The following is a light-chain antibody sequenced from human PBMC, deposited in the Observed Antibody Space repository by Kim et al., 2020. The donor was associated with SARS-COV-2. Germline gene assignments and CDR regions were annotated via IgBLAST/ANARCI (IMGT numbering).Light chain of an antibody. J-gene: IGKJ4*01. CDR2: GAS. V-gene: IGKV3-15*01. CDR1: QSVSSN. Sequence: EIVMTQSPATLSVSPGERATLSCRASQSVSSNLAWYQQKPGQAPRLLIYGASTRATGIPARFSGSGSGTEFTLTINSLQSEDFAVYYCHQQNNRPLNFGGGTRLEI. CDR3: HQQNNRPLN.